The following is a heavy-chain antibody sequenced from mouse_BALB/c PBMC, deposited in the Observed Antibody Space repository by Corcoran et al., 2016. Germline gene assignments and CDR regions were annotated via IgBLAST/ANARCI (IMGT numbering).Heavy chain of an antibody. Sequence: QVQLQQSGPELVKPGASVKISCKASGYSFTSYYIHWVKQRPGQGLEWIGWIFPGSGNTKYNEKFKGKATLTADTSSSTAYMQLSSLTSEDSAVYFCAISYYYGFAYWGQGTLVTVSA. CDR1: GYSFTSYY. V-gene: IGHV1-66*01. CDR2: IFPGSGNT. D-gene: IGHD1-1*01. CDR3: AISYYYGFAY. J-gene: IGHJ3*01.